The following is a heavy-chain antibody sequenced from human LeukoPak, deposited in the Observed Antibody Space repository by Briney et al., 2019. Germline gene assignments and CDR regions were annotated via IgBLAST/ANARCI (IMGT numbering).Heavy chain of an antibody. Sequence: PSETLSLTCTVSGGSISSSNTFWGWTRQPPGRGLEWVGSVSNSGSTSYNPSLNSRVTISADTSKNQFSLKVRSVTAADTAVYYCTKGVTIAAGAKWGQGTLATVS. V-gene: IGHV4-39*07. J-gene: IGHJ4*02. CDR3: TKGVTIAAGAK. CDR2: VSNSGST. CDR1: GGSISSSNTF. D-gene: IGHD6-13*01.